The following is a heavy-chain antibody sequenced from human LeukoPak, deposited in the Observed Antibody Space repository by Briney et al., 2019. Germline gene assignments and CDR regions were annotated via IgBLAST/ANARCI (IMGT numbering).Heavy chain of an antibody. D-gene: IGHD1-26*01. V-gene: IGHV5-51*01. J-gene: IGHJ4*02. CDR2: IYPGDSDT. CDR1: GYSFTTYW. CDR3: ARLSIVGATLNFFDY. Sequence: GESLKISCKGSGYSFTTYWIVWVRQMPGKGLEWMGIIYPGDSDTRYSPSFQGHVTISADKSINTAYLQWSSLKASDSAIYYCARLSIVGATLNFFDYWGQGTLVTVSS.